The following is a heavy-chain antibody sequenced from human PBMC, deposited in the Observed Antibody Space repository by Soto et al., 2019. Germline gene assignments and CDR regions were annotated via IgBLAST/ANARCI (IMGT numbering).Heavy chain of an antibody. CDR3: ARDNQKYSSGWGYFDY. D-gene: IGHD6-19*01. V-gene: IGHV1-69*13. CDR2: IIPIFGTA. J-gene: IGHJ4*02. Sequence: ASVKVSCKASGGTFSSYAISWVRQAPGQGLEWMGGIIPIFGTANYAQKFQGRVTITADESTSTAYMELSSLRSEDTAVYYCARDNQKYSSGWGYFDYWGQGTLVTVSS. CDR1: GGTFSSYA.